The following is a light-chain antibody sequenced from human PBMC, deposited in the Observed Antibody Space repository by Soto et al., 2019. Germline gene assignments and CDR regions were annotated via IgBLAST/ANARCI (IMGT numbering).Light chain of an antibody. Sequence: QSVLTQPASVSGSPGQSITISCTGTTSDVGSYNLVSWYQQHPGKAPKLMIYEVSKRPSGVSNRFSGSKSGNTASLTISGLQAEDEADYYCCSYAGSRYVFGTGTQATVL. V-gene: IGLV2-23*02. CDR3: CSYAGSRYV. CDR1: TSDVGSYNL. CDR2: EVS. J-gene: IGLJ1*01.